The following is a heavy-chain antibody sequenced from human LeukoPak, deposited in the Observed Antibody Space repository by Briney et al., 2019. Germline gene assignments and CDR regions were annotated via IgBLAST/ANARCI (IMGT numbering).Heavy chain of an antibody. D-gene: IGHD4-11*01. CDR1: GYSISSGYY. J-gene: IGHJ6*03. CDR3: ARLGYDYLLYYYMDV. V-gene: IGHV4-38-2*01. CDR2: IYHSGST. Sequence: SETLSLTCAVSGYSISSGYYWGWIRQPPGKGLEWIGSIYHSGSTYYNPSLKSRVTISVDTSKNQFSLKLRSVTAADTAVYYCARLGYDYLLYYYMDVWGKGTTVTVSS.